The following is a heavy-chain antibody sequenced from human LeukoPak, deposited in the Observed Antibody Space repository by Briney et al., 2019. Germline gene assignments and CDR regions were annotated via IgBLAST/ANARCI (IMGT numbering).Heavy chain of an antibody. D-gene: IGHD3-3*01. V-gene: IGHV3-9*01. CDR3: AKGIFGNWFDP. J-gene: IGHJ5*02. Sequence: PGRSLRLSCAASGFTFDDYAMHWVRQAPGKGLEWVSGISWNSGSIGYADSVKGRFTISRDNAKNSLYLQMNGLRAEDTALYYCAKGIFGNWFDPWGQGTLVTVSS. CDR2: ISWNSGSI. CDR1: GFTFDDYA.